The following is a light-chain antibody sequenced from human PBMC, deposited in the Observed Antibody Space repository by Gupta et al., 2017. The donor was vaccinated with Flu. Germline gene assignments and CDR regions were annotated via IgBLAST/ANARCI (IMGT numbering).Light chain of an antibody. V-gene: IGLV10-54*04. CDR3: SAWDNSLSTRV. CDR1: SNNVGNQG. J-gene: IGLJ2*01. CDR2: RDN. Sequence: QAGLTQPPSVSKALRQTATLTCTGNSNNVGNQGAAWLQQHQGHPPKLLSYRDNSRPSGISERFSASRSGNTASLTITGLQPEDEADYYCSAWDNSLSTRVFGGGTKLTVL.